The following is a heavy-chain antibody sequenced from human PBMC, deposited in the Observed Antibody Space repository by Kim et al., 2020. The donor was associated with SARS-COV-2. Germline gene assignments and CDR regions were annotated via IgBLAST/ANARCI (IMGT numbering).Heavy chain of an antibody. V-gene: IGHV5-10-1*01. Sequence: GESLKISCKGSGYSFTSYWISWVRQMPGKGLEWMGRIDPSDSYTNYSPSFQGHVTISADKSISTAYLQWSSLKASDTAMYYCARRGARAGDFWSGYYFRYWYFDLWGRGTLVTVSS. J-gene: IGHJ2*01. D-gene: IGHD3-3*01. CDR3: ARRGARAGDFWSGYYFRYWYFDL. CDR2: IDPSDSYT. CDR1: GYSFTSYW.